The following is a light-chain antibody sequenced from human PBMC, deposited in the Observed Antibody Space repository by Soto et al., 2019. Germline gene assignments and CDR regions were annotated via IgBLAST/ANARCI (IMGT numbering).Light chain of an antibody. V-gene: IGLV2-14*01. Sequence: QSVLTQAASVSESRGQSISLSCGGTSTDVGSHNYVSWYQQHPGKAPKLIIFEVNNRPSGVSHRFSGSKSGNTASLTISDLQGEDEADYYCSSYTTNNTVVFGGGTKLTVL. J-gene: IGLJ2*01. CDR1: STDVGSHNY. CDR3: SSYTTNNTVV. CDR2: EVN.